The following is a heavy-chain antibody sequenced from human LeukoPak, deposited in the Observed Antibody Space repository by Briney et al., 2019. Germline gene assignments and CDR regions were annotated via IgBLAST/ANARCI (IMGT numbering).Heavy chain of an antibody. CDR1: GYTFTSYD. J-gene: IGHJ1*01. V-gene: IGHV1-8*01. CDR3: AVCYDSSGYYYVGYFQH. D-gene: IGHD3-22*01. Sequence: ASVKVSCKASGYTFTSYDINWVRQATGQGLEWMGWMSPNSGNTGYAQKFQGRVTMTRNTSISTAYMELSSLRSEDTAVYYCAVCYDSSGYYYVGYFQHWGQGTLVTVSS. CDR2: MSPNSGNT.